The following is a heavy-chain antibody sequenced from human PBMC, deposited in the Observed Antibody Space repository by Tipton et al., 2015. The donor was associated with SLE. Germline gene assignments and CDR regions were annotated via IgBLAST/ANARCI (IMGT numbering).Heavy chain of an antibody. CDR1: GFTFSNYA. CDR3: VREKGPKDAFDI. CDR2: ISYDGGTT. J-gene: IGHJ3*02. Sequence: SLRLSCAASGFTFSNYAMHWVRQAPGKGLEWVAVISYDGGTTYYADSVQGRFTISRDNLKNTLYLQMNTLRAEDTAVYYCVREKGPKDAFDIWGQGTIVTVSP. V-gene: IGHV3-30*14.